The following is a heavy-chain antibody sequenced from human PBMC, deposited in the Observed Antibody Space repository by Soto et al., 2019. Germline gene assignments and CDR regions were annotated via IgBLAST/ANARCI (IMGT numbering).Heavy chain of an antibody. J-gene: IGHJ4*02. CDR1: GWAFSGYY. CDR3: ARGVIYGHFFGDQYYFDY. Sequence: SDTLSLTFAVYGWAFSGYYWSWIRQPPGKGLEWIGEINHSGSTNYNPSLKSRVTISVDTSKNQFSLKLSSVTAADTAVYYCARGVIYGHFFGDQYYFDYWGQGTLFTVSS. V-gene: IGHV4-34*01. D-gene: IGHD3-10*01. CDR2: INHSGST.